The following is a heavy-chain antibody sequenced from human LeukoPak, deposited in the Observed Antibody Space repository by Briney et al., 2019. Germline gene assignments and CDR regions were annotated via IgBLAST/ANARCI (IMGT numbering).Heavy chain of an antibody. Sequence: ASETLSLTCTVSGGSISSGGYYWSWIRQPPGKGLEWIGYIYYSGSTNYNPSLKSRVTISVDTSKNQFSLKLSSVTAADTAVYYCASEHSGWYRDYYFDYWGQGTLVTVSS. D-gene: IGHD6-19*01. CDR3: ASEHSGWYRDYYFDY. CDR2: IYYSGST. J-gene: IGHJ4*02. CDR1: GGSISSGGYY. V-gene: IGHV4-61*08.